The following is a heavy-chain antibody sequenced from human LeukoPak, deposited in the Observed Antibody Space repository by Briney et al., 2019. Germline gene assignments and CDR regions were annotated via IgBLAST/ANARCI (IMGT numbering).Heavy chain of an antibody. V-gene: IGHV7-4-1*02. J-gene: IGHJ4*02. Sequence: ASVKVSCKASGYTFTSYSMNWVRQAPGQGLEWMGWINTNTGNPTYAQGFTGRFVFSLDTSVSTAYLQISSLKAEDTAVYYCARGGVVAATRYFDYWGQGTLVTVSS. CDR1: GYTFTSYS. D-gene: IGHD2-15*01. CDR3: ARGGVVAATRYFDY. CDR2: INTNTGNP.